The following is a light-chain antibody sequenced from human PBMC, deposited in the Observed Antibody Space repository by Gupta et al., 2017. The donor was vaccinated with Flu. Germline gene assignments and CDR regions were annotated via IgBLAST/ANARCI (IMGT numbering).Light chain of an antibody. CDR3: QVWDSSNDHPV. J-gene: IGLJ3*02. Sequence: SFVLTLPPSVSVAPGQTASIICGRDNVGGDSVRWYPQKPGQAPVLVVYEDTGRPSAIPERFSGSHSGDTATLTISRAEAGDEADYFCQVWDSSNDHPVFGGGTKLTVL. V-gene: IGLV3-21*02. CDR1: NVGGDS. CDR2: EDT.